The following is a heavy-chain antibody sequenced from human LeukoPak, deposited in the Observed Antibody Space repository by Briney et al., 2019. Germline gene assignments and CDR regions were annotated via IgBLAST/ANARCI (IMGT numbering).Heavy chain of an antibody. V-gene: IGHV1-46*01. Sequence: ASVKVSCKASGYTFTSYYMHWVRQAPGQGLEWMGIINPSGGSTSYAQKFQGRVTMTRDTSTSTVYMELSSLRAEDTAVYYCAKDILTAAAGPYEFDYWGQGTLVTVSS. CDR3: AKDILTAAAGPYEFDY. CDR2: INPSGGST. J-gene: IGHJ4*02. D-gene: IGHD6-13*01. CDR1: GYTFTSYY.